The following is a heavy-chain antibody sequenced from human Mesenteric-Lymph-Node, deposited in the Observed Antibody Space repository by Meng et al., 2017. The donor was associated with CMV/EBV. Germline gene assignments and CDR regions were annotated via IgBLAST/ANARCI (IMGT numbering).Heavy chain of an antibody. CDR2: IYSDGRT. J-gene: IGHJ6*02. V-gene: IGHV3-66*02. Sequence: GESLKISCAASGISVGSNYMTWVRQAPGKGLEWVSVIYSDGRTYHADSVKGRFSISRDYSKTTLFLQMNSLRAEDTAVYYCARHVVVVGYYYGLDVWGQGTTVTVSS. D-gene: IGHD2-21*01. CDR1: GISVGSNY. CDR3: ARHVVVVGYYYGLDV.